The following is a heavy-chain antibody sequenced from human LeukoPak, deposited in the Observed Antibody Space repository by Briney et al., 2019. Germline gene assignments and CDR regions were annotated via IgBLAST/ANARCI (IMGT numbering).Heavy chain of an antibody. CDR2: IKSRTDGGTA. CDR3: SSGAVAAYFDH. Sequence: GGSLRLSCAASGFSFTNARMSWVRQAPGKGLEWVGRIKSRTDGGTADYAAPVKGRFTISRDDSKNTLYLQMNSLKTEDTAVYYCSSGAVAAYFDHWGLGTLVTVSS. D-gene: IGHD6-19*01. J-gene: IGHJ4*02. CDR1: GFSFTNAR. V-gene: IGHV3-15*01.